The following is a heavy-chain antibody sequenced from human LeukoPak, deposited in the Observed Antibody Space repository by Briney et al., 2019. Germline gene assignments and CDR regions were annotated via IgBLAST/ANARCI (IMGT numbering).Heavy chain of an antibody. CDR1: GGSFSGYY. J-gene: IGHJ4*02. D-gene: IGHD5/OR15-5a*01. Sequence: PSETLSLTCAVYGGSFSGYYWSWIRQPPGKGLEWIGEINHSGSTNYNPSLKSRVTISVDTSKNQFSLKLSSVTAADTAVYYCARGIEGTVYYWGQGTLVTVSS. V-gene: IGHV4-34*01. CDR3: ARGIEGTVYY. CDR2: INHSGST.